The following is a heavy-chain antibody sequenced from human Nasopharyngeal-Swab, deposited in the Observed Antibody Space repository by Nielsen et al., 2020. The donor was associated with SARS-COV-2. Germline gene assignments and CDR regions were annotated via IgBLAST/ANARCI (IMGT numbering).Heavy chain of an antibody. CDR2: IYPDDSDT. CDR3: ARVYDSSGYYPTNPDY. V-gene: IGHV5-51*01. J-gene: IGHJ4*02. Sequence: KVSCKGSGYTFGHYWIGWVRQMPGKGLEWMGIIYPDDSDTRYSPSFQGQVTISADKSISTAYLQWSSLKASDTAMYYCARVYDSSGYYPTNPDYWGQGTLVTVSS. CDR1: GYTFGHYW. D-gene: IGHD3-22*01.